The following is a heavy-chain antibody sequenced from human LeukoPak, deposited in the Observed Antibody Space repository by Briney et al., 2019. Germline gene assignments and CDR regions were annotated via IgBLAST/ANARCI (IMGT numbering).Heavy chain of an antibody. CDR3: ARSGYVWGSYRLDY. Sequence: GASVKVSCKASGYTFTGYYMHRVRQAPGQGLEWMGRSNPNSGGTNYPQKFQGRVTMTRDTSISTAYMELSRLRSDDTAVYYCARSGYVWGSYRLDYWGQGTLVTVSS. V-gene: IGHV1-2*06. CDR1: GYTFTGYY. J-gene: IGHJ4*02. CDR2: SNPNSGGT. D-gene: IGHD3-16*02.